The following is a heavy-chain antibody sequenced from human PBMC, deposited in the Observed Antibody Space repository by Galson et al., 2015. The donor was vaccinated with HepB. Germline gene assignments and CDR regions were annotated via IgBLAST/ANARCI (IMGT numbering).Heavy chain of an antibody. CDR2: ISDGGGRT. CDR3: AKDLIGVIHCGADCLGVNDY. J-gene: IGHJ4*02. V-gene: IGHV3-23*01. CDR1: GFTFSSYA. D-gene: IGHD2-21*02. Sequence: SLRLSCAASGFTFSSYAMSWVRQAPGKGLEWVSAISDGGGRTSYADSVKGRFTISRDNSKNTLHLQMNSLRAEDTAVYYCAKDLIGVIHCGADCLGVNDYWGQGTLVTVST.